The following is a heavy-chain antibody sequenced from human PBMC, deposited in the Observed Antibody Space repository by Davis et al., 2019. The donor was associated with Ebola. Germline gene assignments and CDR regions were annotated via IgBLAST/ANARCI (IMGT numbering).Heavy chain of an antibody. CDR1: GGTFSSYA. Sequence: SVKVSCKASGGTFSSYAISWVRQAPGQGLEWMGRIIPILGIANYAQKFQGRVTITADKSTSTAYMELSSLRAEDTAVYYCARAGELRPYFDYWGQGTLVTVSS. J-gene: IGHJ4*02. D-gene: IGHD1-26*01. V-gene: IGHV1-69*04. CDR3: ARAGELRPYFDY. CDR2: IIPILGIA.